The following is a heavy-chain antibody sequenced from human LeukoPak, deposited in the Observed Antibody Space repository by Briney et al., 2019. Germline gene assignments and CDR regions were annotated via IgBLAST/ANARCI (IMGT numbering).Heavy chain of an antibody. J-gene: IGHJ4*02. D-gene: IGHD1-26*01. CDR1: GFTFSSYA. Sequence: GGSLRLSCAASGFTFSSYAMSWVRQAPGKGLEGVSAISGMGGSKYYVDSVRGRFTISRDNSKNTLYLQVNSLRAEDTAVYYCAKQWGMVGVPGGYFDYWGQGTLVTVSS. V-gene: IGHV3-23*01. CDR3: AKQWGMVGVPGGYFDY. CDR2: ISGMGGSK.